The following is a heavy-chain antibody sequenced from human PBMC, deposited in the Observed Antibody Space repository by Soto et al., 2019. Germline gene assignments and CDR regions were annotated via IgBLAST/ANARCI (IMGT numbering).Heavy chain of an antibody. CDR3: TTGGGNGALLGY. D-gene: IGHD1-1*01. J-gene: IGHJ4*02. V-gene: IGHV3-15*01. CDR2: IKSKTDGGTT. Sequence: EVQLVESGGDLVKPGGSLRLSCAASGFTFSNAWMNWVRQAPGKGLEWVGRIKSKTDGGTTDYAAPVKGRFTISRDDSKYTLFLQMNSLKTEDTAVYFCTTGGGNGALLGYWGQGTLVTVSS. CDR1: GFTFSNAW.